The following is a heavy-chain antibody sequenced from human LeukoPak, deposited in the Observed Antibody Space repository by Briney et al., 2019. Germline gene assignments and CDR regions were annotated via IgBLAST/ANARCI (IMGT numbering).Heavy chain of an antibody. Sequence: GGSLRLSCAASGFTFSSYSMNWVRQAPGKGLEWVSYISSSSSTIYYADSVKGRFTISRDNAKNSLYLQMNSLRAEDTALYYCAKDIAARPTDGWFDPWGQGTLVTVSS. CDR3: AKDIAARPTDGWFDP. V-gene: IGHV3-48*04. J-gene: IGHJ5*02. CDR2: ISSSSSTI. D-gene: IGHD6-6*01. CDR1: GFTFSSYS.